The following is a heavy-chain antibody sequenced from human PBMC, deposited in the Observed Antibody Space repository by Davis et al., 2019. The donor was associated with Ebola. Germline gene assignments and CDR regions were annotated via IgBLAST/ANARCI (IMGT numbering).Heavy chain of an antibody. CDR2: IKQDGSEK. CDR1: GFTFSSYW. J-gene: IGHJ5*02. D-gene: IGHD3-3*01. CDR3: ARALEDFWSGYYSWFDP. V-gene: IGHV3-7*01. Sequence: PGGSLRLSCAASGFTFSSYWMSWVRQAPGKGLEWVANIKQDGSEKYYVDSVKGRFTISRDNAKNSLYLQMNSLRAEDTAVYYCARALEDFWSGYYSWFDPWGQGTLVTVSS.